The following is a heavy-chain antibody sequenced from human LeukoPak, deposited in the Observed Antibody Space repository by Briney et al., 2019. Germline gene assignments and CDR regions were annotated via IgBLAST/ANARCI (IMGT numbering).Heavy chain of an antibody. D-gene: IGHD5-12*01. Sequence: GGSLRLSCAASGFTFSSYSMNWVRQAPGKGLEWVANINEDGSEKFYVDSVKGRFTILRDNAKNLLHLQMHNLRAEDTAIYYCARDRPTWPIDYWGQGTLVTVSS. CDR3: ARDRPTWPIDY. CDR2: INEDGSEK. V-gene: IGHV3-7*01. CDR1: GFTFSSYS. J-gene: IGHJ4*02.